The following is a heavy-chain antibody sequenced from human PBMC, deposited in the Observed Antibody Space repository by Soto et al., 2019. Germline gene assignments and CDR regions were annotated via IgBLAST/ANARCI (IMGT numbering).Heavy chain of an antibody. CDR2: ISPKSGDT. CDR3: AKLAYYHYAMDV. J-gene: IGHJ6*02. V-gene: IGHV1-2*02. Sequence: AASVKVSYKASGYTFTDYYLHWVRQAPGQGLQWTGWISPKSGDTKYAQNLQGRVTMTRDTSIGATYMELSSLTSDDTAVYYCAKLAYYHYAMDVWGQGTTVTVSS. CDR1: GYTFTDYY.